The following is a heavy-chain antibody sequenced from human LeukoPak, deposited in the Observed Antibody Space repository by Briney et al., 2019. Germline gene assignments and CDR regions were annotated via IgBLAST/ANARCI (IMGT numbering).Heavy chain of an antibody. CDR2: IIPIFGTA. J-gene: IGHJ4*02. CDR3: ASPRPPKRGYSGYEEDTKFDY. CDR1: GGTFSSYA. Sequence: SVKLSCKGSGGTFSSYAISWVRQAPGQGLEWMGGIIPIFGTANYAQKFQGRVTITADESTSTAYMELSSQRSEDTAVYYCASPRPPKRGYSGYEEDTKFDYWGQGTLVTVSS. D-gene: IGHD5-12*01. V-gene: IGHV1-69*13.